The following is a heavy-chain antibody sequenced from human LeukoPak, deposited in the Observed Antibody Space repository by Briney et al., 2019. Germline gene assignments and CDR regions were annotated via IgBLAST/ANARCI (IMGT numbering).Heavy chain of an antibody. CDR3: ARSDCSGGSCYDLDY. J-gene: IGHJ4*02. CDR2: ISAYNGNT. V-gene: IGHV1-18*01. Sequence: ASVKVSCKASGYTFTSYGISWVRQAPGQGLEWMGWISAYNGNTNYAQKLQGRVTMTTGTSTSTAYMELRSLRSDDTAVYYCARSDCSGGSCYDLDYWGQGTLVTVSS. CDR1: GYTFTSYG. D-gene: IGHD2-15*01.